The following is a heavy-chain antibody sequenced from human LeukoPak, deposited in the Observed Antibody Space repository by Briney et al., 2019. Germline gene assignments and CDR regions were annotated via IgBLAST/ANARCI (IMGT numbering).Heavy chain of an antibody. CDR2: IHTDGNA. CDR1: GFTVSSNY. D-gene: IGHD2-2*01. J-gene: IGHJ4*02. Sequence: PGGSLRLSCAASGFTVSSNYMSWVRQAPGKGLEWVSVIHTDGNAYYADSVKGRFTISRDNSGNTLNLQMNSLRVEDTAVYYCARGLSTRSYGVWGQGTLVTVSS. CDR3: ARGLSTRSYGV. V-gene: IGHV3-66*01.